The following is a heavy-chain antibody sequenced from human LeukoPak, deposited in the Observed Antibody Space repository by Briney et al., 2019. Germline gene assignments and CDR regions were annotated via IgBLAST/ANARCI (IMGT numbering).Heavy chain of an antibody. V-gene: IGHV3-30*02. CDR3: VKDQATN. CDR1: GFTFSDYG. CDR2: IRYDGNDE. Sequence: GGSLRLSCAASGFTFSDYGMHWVRQAPGTGLEWMAFIRYDGNDEYYADSVKGRFTVSRDNSKKTLYLQMNSLKPEDTAVYYCVKDQATNWGQGTLVTVSS. J-gene: IGHJ4*02.